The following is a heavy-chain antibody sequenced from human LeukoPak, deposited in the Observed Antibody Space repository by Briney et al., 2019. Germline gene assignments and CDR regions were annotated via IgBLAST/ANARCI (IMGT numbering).Heavy chain of an antibody. CDR2: ISYDGSNK. V-gene: IGHV3-30*18. CDR3: AKARPLFTIDDAFDI. J-gene: IGHJ3*02. D-gene: IGHD3-10*01. CDR1: GFTFSSYG. Sequence: PGRSLRLSCAASGFTFSSYGMHWVRQAPGKGLEWVAVISYDGSNKYYADSVKGRFTISRDNSKNTLHLQMNSLRAEDTAVYYCAKARPLFTIDDAFDIWGQGTMVTVSS.